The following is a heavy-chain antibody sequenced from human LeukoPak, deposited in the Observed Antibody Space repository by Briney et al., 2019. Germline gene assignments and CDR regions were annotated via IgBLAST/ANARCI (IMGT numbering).Heavy chain of an antibody. V-gene: IGHV3-9*01. J-gene: IGHJ1*01. CDR2: ISWNSGSI. Sequence: PGGSLRLSCAASGFTFRSYAMHWVRQAPGKGLEWVSGISWNSGSIGYADSVKGRFTISRDNAKNSLYLQMNSLRAEDTALYYCAKGGNSGWYFLLGYFQHWGQGTLVTVSS. CDR1: GFTFRSYA. CDR3: AKGGNSGWYFLLGYFQH. D-gene: IGHD6-19*01.